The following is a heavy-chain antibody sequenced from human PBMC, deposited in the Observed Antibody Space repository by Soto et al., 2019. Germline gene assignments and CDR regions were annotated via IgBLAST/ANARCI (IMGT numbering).Heavy chain of an antibody. CDR2: MNPNSGNT. J-gene: IGHJ6*03. Sequence: ASVKVSCKASGYTFTSYDINWVRQATGQGLEWMGWMNPNSGNTGYAQKFQGRVTMTRNTSISTAYMELSSLRSEDTAVYYCARGRLYAKSYYYCMDVWGKGTTVPVSS. V-gene: IGHV1-8*01. CDR1: GYTFTSYD. D-gene: IGHD2-8*01. CDR3: ARGRLYAKSYYYCMDV.